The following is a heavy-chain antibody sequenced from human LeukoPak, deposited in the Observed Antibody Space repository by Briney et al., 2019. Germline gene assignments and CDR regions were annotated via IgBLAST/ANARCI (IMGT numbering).Heavy chain of an antibody. CDR2: ISGSGGST. V-gene: IGHV3-23*01. CDR1: GFTFSSYA. D-gene: IGHD3-9*01. J-gene: IGHJ4*02. Sequence: GGSLRLSCAASGFTFSSYAMSWVRQAPGKGLEWVSAISGSGGSTYYADSVKGRFTISRDNSKNTLYLQMNSLRAEDTAVYYCAKAGDDILTGYGIDYWGQGTLVTVSS. CDR3: AKAGDDILTGYGIDY.